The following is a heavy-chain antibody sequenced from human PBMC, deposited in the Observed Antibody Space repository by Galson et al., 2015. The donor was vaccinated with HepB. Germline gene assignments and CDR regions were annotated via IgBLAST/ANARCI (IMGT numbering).Heavy chain of an antibody. CDR3: TREVFFLTGYYSP. CDR1: GFTFRDYA. Sequence: SLRLSCAASGFTFRDYAMSWFRQAPGKGLEWVGFIRNKVYGGTTDYTASVRGRFNISRDDSKSIAYLQINSLKIEDTAVYYCTREVFFLTGYYSPWGQGTLVTVSS. CDR2: IRNKVYGGTT. D-gene: IGHD3-9*01. V-gene: IGHV3-49*01. J-gene: IGHJ5*02.